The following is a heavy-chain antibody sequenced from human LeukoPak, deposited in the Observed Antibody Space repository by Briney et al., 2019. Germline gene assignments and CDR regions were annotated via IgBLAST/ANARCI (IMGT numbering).Heavy chain of an antibody. V-gene: IGHV1-24*01. Sequence: ASVTVSCKVSGYTLTELSMHWVRQAPGKGLEWMGGFDPEDGETIYAQKFQGRVTMTEDTSTDTAYMELSSLRSEDTAVYYCATPRLKDYYYDSSGYYPFDYWGQGTLVTVSS. CDR2: FDPEDGET. D-gene: IGHD3-22*01. CDR3: ATPRLKDYYYDSSGYYPFDY. CDR1: GYTLTELS. J-gene: IGHJ4*02.